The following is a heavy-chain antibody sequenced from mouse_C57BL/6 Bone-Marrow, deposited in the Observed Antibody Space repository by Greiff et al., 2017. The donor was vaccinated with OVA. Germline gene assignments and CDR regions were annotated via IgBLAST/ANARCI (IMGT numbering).Heavy chain of an antibody. J-gene: IGHJ1*03. Sequence: VQLQQSGPELVKPGASVKIPCKASGYTFTDYNMDWVKQSHGKSLEWIGDINPNNGGTIYNQKFKGKATLTVDKSSSTAYMELRSLTSEDSAVYYCARSYGNYPYWYFDVWGTGTTVTVSS. CDR2: INPNNGGT. CDR1: GYTFTDYN. V-gene: IGHV1-18*01. CDR3: ARSYGNYPYWYFDV. D-gene: IGHD2-1*01.